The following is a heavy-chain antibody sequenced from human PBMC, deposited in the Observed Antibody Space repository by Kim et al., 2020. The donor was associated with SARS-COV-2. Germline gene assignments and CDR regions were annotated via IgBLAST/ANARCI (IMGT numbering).Heavy chain of an antibody. Sequence: AQKFQGRVTMTRDTSTSTVYMELSSLRSEDTAVYYCARDLEYSSSYAFDYWGQGTLVTVSS. CDR3: ARDLEYSSSYAFDY. V-gene: IGHV1-46*01. D-gene: IGHD6-6*01. J-gene: IGHJ4*02.